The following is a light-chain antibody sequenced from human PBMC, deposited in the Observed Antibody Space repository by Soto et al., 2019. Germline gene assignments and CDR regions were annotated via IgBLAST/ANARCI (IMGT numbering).Light chain of an antibody. CDR3: QQYGSSGT. J-gene: IGKJ1*01. CDR2: GAS. V-gene: IGKV3-20*01. CDR1: QSVSSN. Sequence: EIVMTQSPATLPVSPRERGTLSCRASQSVSSNLACYQQKPVQAPRLLIYGASSRATSIAARFSGSGCGTDFTLTISRLEPEDFAVYYCQQYGSSGTFGQGTKVDIK.